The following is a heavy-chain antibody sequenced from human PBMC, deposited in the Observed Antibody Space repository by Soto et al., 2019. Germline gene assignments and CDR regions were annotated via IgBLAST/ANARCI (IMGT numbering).Heavy chain of an antibody. CDR3: ARTYYYDSSGSASFDY. D-gene: IGHD3-22*01. CDR2: IYYSGST. Sequence: QVQLQESGPGLVKPSETLSLTCTVSGGSISSYYWSWIRQPPGKGLEWIGYIYYSGSTNYNPSLKSRVTISVDTSKNQFSLKLSSETAADTAVYYCARTYYYDSSGSASFDYWGQGTLVTVSS. J-gene: IGHJ4*02. V-gene: IGHV4-59*01. CDR1: GGSISSYY.